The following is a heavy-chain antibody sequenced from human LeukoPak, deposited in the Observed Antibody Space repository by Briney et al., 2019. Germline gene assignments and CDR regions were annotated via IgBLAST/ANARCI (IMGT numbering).Heavy chain of an antibody. J-gene: IGHJ4*02. CDR3: VRGPRYFDY. CDR2: IKHDGSEK. CDR1: GFTFSSYW. V-gene: IGHV3-7*01. Sequence: PGGSLRLSCAASGFTFSSYWMSWVRQAPGKGLEWVANIKHDGSEKYYVDSVKGRFTISRDNAKNSLYVQMNSLRAEDTAVYYCVRGPRYFDYWGQGTLVTVSS.